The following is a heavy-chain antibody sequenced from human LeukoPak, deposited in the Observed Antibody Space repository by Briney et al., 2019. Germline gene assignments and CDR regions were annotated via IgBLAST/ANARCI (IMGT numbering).Heavy chain of an antibody. CDR3: ARDRSLWFGELLPQDAFDI. CDR1: GGTFSSYA. D-gene: IGHD3-10*01. Sequence: SVKVSCKASGGTFSSYAISWVRQAPGQGLEWMGRIIPTFGTANYAQKFQGRVTITTDESTSTAYMELSSLRSEDTAVYYCARDRSLWFGELLPQDAFDIWGQGTMVTVSS. V-gene: IGHV1-69*05. J-gene: IGHJ3*02. CDR2: IIPTFGTA.